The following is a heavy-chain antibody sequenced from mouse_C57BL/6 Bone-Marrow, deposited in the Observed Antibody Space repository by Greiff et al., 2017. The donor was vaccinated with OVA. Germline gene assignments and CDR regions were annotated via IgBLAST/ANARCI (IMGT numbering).Heavy chain of an antibody. D-gene: IGHD1-1*01. CDR1: GFSLTSYG. Sequence: QVQLKESGPGLVAPSQSLSITCTVSGFSLTSYGVHWVRQPPGKGLEWLVVIWSDGSTTYNSAPKSRLSISKDNSTSQVFLKMNSLQTDDTAMYYCARNYYGSSFYAMDYWGQGTSVTGSS. CDR2: IWSDGST. CDR3: ARNYYGSSFYAMDY. J-gene: IGHJ4*01. V-gene: IGHV2-6*02.